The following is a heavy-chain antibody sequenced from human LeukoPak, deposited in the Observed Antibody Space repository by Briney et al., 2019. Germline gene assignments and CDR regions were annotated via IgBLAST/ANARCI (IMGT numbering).Heavy chain of an antibody. CDR1: GITFRNYC. D-gene: IGHD4-17*01. J-gene: IGHJ5*02. CDR3: ARVLYGDYVGWFDP. V-gene: IGHV3-7*03. CDR2: IKQDGTEK. Sequence: SGGSLRLSCAASGITFRNYCMSWVRQAPGKGLEWVANIKQDGTEKYYVDSVKGRFTISRDNANNSLYLQMNSLRDEDTAVYYCARVLYGDYVGWFDPWGQGTLVTVSS.